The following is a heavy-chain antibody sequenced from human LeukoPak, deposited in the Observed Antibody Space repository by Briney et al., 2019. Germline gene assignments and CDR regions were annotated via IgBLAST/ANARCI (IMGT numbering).Heavy chain of an antibody. CDR2: IIPIFGTA. J-gene: IGHJ4*02. V-gene: IGHV1-69*05. CDR1: GGTFSSYA. CDR3: ARGGGEMVTLFDY. Sequence: VASVKVSCKASGGTFSSYAISWVRQAPGQGLEWMGGIIPIFGTANYAQKFQGRVTITTDESTSTAYMELSSLRSEDTAVYYCARGGGEMVTLFDYWGQGTLVTVSS. D-gene: IGHD5-24*01.